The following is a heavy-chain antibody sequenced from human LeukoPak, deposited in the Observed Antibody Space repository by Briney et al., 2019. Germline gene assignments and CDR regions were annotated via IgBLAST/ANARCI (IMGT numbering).Heavy chain of an antibody. CDR2: ISDDSSFT. CDR3: AKGRCSGVGCDSFHS. Sequence: GGSLRLSCAASGFTFSSYWMSWVRQAPGKGLECISTISDDSSFTYYADSVKGRSAISRDDSKNTLYLQMNNLKVEDTAVYYCAKGRCSGVGCDSFHSWGQGALVTVSS. D-gene: IGHD2-15*01. J-gene: IGHJ4*02. V-gene: IGHV3-23*01. CDR1: GFTFSSYW.